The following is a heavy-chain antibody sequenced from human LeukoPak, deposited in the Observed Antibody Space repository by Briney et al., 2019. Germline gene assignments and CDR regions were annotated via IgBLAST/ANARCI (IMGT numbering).Heavy chain of an antibody. CDR1: GYTFTGYY. CDR3: ALXXYYDSSGYPFWYYYYMDV. D-gene: IGHD3-22*01. Sequence: ASVKVSCKASGYTFTGYYMHWVRQAPGQGLEWMGWINPNSGGTNYAQKFQGRVTMTRDTSISTAYMELSRLRSDDTAVYYCALXXYYDSSGYPFWYYYYMDVWGKGTTVTISS. V-gene: IGHV1-2*02. J-gene: IGHJ6*03. CDR2: INPNSGGT.